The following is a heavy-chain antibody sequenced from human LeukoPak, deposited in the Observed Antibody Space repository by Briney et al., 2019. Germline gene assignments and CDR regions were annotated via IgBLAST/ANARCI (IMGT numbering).Heavy chain of an antibody. J-gene: IGHJ6*02. D-gene: IGHD3-3*01. CDR3: ATELRLFGVVMNGMDV. CDR1: GYTLTELS. V-gene: IGHV1-24*01. Sequence: ASVKVSCKVSGYTLTELSMHWVRQATGKGLEWMGGFDPEDGETIYAQKFQGIVTMTEDTSTDTAYMELSSLRSEDTAVYYCATELRLFGVVMNGMDVWGQGTTVTVSS. CDR2: FDPEDGET.